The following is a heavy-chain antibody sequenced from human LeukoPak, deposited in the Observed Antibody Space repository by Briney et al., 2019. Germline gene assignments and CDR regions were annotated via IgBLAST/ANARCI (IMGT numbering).Heavy chain of an antibody. J-gene: IGHJ4*02. CDR3: ARDYSEQLVLSY. CDR1: GGTFSSYA. D-gene: IGHD6-13*01. CDR2: IIPIFGTA. V-gene: IGHV1-69*06. Sequence: SVTVSCKASGGTFSSYAISWVRQAPGQGLEWMGGIIPIFGTANYAQKFQRRVRITADKSTSTAYMELSSLRSEDTAVYYCARDYSEQLVLSYWGQGTLVTVSS.